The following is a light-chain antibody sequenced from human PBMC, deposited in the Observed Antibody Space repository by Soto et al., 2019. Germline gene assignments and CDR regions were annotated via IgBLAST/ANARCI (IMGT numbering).Light chain of an antibody. V-gene: IGKV1-39*01. CDR3: QETYNSPLT. Sequence: DIQMTQSPSSLSASVGDRVTITCRASQSITTYLHWYQQKPGKAPNLLIYAASNLQSGAPSRFSGSGSGTDFTLTINSLQPEDFAVYYCQETYNSPLTFGQGTKVDIK. CDR2: AAS. CDR1: QSITTY. J-gene: IGKJ1*01.